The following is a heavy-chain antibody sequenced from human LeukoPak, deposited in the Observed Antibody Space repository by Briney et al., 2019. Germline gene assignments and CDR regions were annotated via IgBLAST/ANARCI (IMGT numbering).Heavy chain of an antibody. V-gene: IGHV3-30*18. CDR2: ISFDGSNQ. Sequence: PGRSLRLPCAASGFTFSSFGMHWVRQAPGQGLEWVAVISFDGSNQYYADSVKGRFTIYRDNFKNTVYLQMNSLRAEETAVYYCAKPHPPTVTTEEGEYLQHWGQGTLVTVSS. J-gene: IGHJ1*01. CDR1: GFTFSSFG. D-gene: IGHD4-17*01. CDR3: AKPHPPTVTTEEGEYLQH.